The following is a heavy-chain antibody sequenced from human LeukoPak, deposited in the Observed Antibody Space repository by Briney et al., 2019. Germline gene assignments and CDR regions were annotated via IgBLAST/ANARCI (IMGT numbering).Heavy chain of an antibody. CDR3: ARVDGVFIPAGGVAFDY. J-gene: IGHJ4*02. D-gene: IGHD6-13*01. CDR2: IIPIFGTS. CDR1: GGTFSSYA. Sequence: GASVKVSCKASGGTFSSYAISWVRQAPGQGLEWMGGIIPIFGTSNYAQRFQGRVTITADESTSTAYMELSSLRSEDTAVYYCARVDGVFIPAGGVAFDYWGQGTLVTVSS. V-gene: IGHV1-69*13.